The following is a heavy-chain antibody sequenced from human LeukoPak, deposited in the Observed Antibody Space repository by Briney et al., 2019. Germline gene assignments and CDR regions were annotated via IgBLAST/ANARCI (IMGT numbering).Heavy chain of an antibody. CDR1: GFTFSSYA. CDR2: IKQDGSET. V-gene: IGHV3-7*03. CDR3: AKTIWVRGMAPFDY. J-gene: IGHJ4*02. D-gene: IGHD3-10*01. Sequence: GGSRRLSCAASGFTFSSYAMSGVRQPPGRGREGVANIKQDGSETYYVDSVKGRFAISRDNAKNSLYLQMSSLRAEDTAVYYCAKTIWVRGMAPFDYWGQGTLVTVSS.